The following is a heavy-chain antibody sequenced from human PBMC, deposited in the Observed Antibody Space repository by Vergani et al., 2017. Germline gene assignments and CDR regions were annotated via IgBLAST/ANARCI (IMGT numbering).Heavy chain of an antibody. J-gene: IGHJ4*02. D-gene: IGHD3-22*01. CDR1: GFTFSSYR. CDR2: IRHDGSEK. V-gene: IGHV3-30*02. CDR3: AKIVGWESSGFDDY. Sequence: QVQLVESGGDVVQPGGSLRLSCAASGFTFSSYRIHWVRQAPGKGLEWVAFIRHDGSEKYYADSVRGRFTISRDSSKSTLYLKMNSLSVEDTAMYYCAKIVGWESSGFDDYWGQGTLVTVSS.